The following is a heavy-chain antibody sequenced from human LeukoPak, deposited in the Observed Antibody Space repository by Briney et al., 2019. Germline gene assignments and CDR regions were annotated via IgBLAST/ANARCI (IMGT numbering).Heavy chain of an antibody. CDR1: GGSFSGYY. Sequence: SETLSLTCAVYGGSFSGYYWSWIRQPPGKGLEWIGEINHSGSTNYNPSLKSRVTISVDTSKNQFSLKLSSVTAADTAVYYCARGSAGFDYWGQGTLVTVSS. CDR3: ARGSAGFDY. CDR2: INHSGST. D-gene: IGHD6-13*01. V-gene: IGHV4-34*01. J-gene: IGHJ4*02.